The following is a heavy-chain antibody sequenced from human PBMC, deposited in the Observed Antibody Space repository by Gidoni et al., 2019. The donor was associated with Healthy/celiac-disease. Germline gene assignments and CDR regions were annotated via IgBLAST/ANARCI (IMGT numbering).Heavy chain of an antibody. J-gene: IGHJ4*02. CDR2: ISYDGSKN. CDR3: ARDGSMVRGVISYYFDY. Sequence: QVQLVESGGGVVQPGRSLRLSCDASGFPFSRYAMHWVRQAPGKGREWVAVISYDGSKNYYADSVKGRFTISRDNSKNTLYLQMNSLRAEDTAVYYCARDGSMVRGVISYYFDYWGQGTLVTVSS. D-gene: IGHD3-10*01. CDR1: GFPFSRYA. V-gene: IGHV3-30-3*01.